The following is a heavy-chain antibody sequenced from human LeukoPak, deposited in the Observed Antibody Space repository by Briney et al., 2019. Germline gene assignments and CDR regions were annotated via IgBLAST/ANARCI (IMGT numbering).Heavy chain of an antibody. D-gene: IGHD4-17*01. Sequence: PGGSLRLSCAASGFTFSSSAMSWVCQAPGKGLEWVASISVSGGSTYYADSVKGRFTISRDNSKNTLFLQMNSLRAEDTAVYYCAKDCAYGEHAFDYWGQGTLVTVSS. CDR1: GFTFSSSA. CDR2: ISVSGGST. J-gene: IGHJ4*02. V-gene: IGHV3-23*01. CDR3: AKDCAYGEHAFDY.